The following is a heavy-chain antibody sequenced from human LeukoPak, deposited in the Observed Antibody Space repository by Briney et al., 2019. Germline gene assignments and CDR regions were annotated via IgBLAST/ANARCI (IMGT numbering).Heavy chain of an antibody. Sequence: PSETLSLTCSVSGGSVSSGISYWSWIRQPAGKGLEWIGRIYTSGSTNYNPSLKSRVTMSVDTSKNQFSLKLSSVTAADTAVYYCARGALLSPPYYFDYWGQGTLVTVSS. CDR2: IYTSGST. J-gene: IGHJ4*02. D-gene: IGHD3-10*01. CDR3: ARGALLSPPYYFDY. V-gene: IGHV4-61*02. CDR1: GGSVSSGISY.